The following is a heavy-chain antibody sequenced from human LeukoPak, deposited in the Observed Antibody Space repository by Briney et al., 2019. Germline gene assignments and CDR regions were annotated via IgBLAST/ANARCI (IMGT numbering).Heavy chain of an antibody. V-gene: IGHV1-8*01. D-gene: IGHD2-15*01. CDR3: ARGCSGGSCNGMDV. J-gene: IGHJ6*02. Sequence: ASGKVSCKASGYTFTSYDINWVRRATGLGLEWRGWMNLSGGNNGYAQKFLGRVTMTRDTSIRTAYMELSNLRSEDTAVYYCARGCSGGSCNGMDVWGQGTTVTVSS. CDR2: MNLSGGNN. CDR1: GYTFTSYD.